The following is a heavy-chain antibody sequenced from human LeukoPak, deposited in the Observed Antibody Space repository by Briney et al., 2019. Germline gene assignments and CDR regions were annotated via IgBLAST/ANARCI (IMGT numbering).Heavy chain of an antibody. V-gene: IGHV4-59*01. J-gene: IGHJ3*02. D-gene: IGHD1-14*01. Sequence: SETLSLTCTVSGGSISTYYWSWIRQPPGKGLHWIGYVCYSGSTNYNPSLKSRVTISADTSKNQFSLRLSSVTAADTAVYYCARGLNNRKSGRRFDVFEIWGQGTMVTVSS. CDR3: ARGLNNRKSGRRFDVFEI. CDR2: VCYSGST. CDR1: GGSISTYY.